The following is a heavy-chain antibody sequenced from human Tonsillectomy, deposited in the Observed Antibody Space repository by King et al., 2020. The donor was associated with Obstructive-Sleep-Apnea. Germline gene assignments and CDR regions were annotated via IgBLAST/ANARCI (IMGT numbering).Heavy chain of an antibody. CDR2: ISRSSSYT. V-gene: IGHV3-11*06. Sequence: HVQLVESGGGLVKPGGSLRLSFAASGFTFSDYYMSWIRQAPGKGLEWVSYISRSSSYTNYAYSVRGRFTISRDHAKNSLYLQMNSLRAEDTAVYYCARSPYDFWSGHYYYYYGMDVWGQGTTVTVSS. CDR1: GFTFSDYY. D-gene: IGHD3-3*01. J-gene: IGHJ6*02. CDR3: ARSPYDFWSGHYYYYYGMDV.